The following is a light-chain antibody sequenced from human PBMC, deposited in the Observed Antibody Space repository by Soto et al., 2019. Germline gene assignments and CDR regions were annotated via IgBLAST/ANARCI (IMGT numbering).Light chain of an antibody. CDR1: XXYFGSYNL. V-gene: IGLV2-23*01. Sequence: PXXVSXAPGQSNXIXXXXTXXYFGSYNLVSWYQQHPGKAPKLMIYEDSKRPSGVSNRFSGSKSGNTASLTISGLQAEDDADYYCCSYAGSSTYVFGTGTKVTVL. CDR3: CSYAGSSTYV. J-gene: IGLJ1*01. CDR2: EDS.